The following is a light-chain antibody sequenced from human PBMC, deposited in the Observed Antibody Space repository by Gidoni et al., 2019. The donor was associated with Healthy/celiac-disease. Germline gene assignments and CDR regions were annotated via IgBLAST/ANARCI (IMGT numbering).Light chain of an antibody. J-gene: IGKJ4*01. CDR3: QQRSNWPPRVT. CDR1: QSVSSY. V-gene: IGKV3-11*01. CDR2: DAS. Sequence: EFVLTQSPATLSLSPGERATLSCSASQSVSSYLAWYQQKPGQAPRLLIYDASNRATGIPARFSGSGSGTDFTLTISSLEPEDFAVYYCQQRSNWPPRVTFGGGTKVEIK.